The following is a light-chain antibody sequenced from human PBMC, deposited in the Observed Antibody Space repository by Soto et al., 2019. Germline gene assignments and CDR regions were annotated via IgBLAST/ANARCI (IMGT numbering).Light chain of an antibody. CDR1: QSVSSIY. V-gene: IGKV3D-20*02. CDR3: HQRQSWPRT. J-gene: IGKJ1*01. Sequence: EIVLTQSPGTLSLSPGERATLSCRASQSVSSIYLAWYQQKPGQAPRLLIYQTSLRAAGIPARFSASGSGTDFTLTISDVQPEDFALYYCHQRQSWPRTFGQGTKVDIK. CDR2: QTS.